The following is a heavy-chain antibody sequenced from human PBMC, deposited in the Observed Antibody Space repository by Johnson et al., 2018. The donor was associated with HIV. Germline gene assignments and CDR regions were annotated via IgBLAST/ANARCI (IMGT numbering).Heavy chain of an antibody. CDR3: TTAIYSYDTRDTRAFDI. D-gene: IGHD3-22*01. J-gene: IGHJ3*02. V-gene: IGHV3-15*01. CDR2: IKSKNDGGTT. Sequence: VQLVESGGGVVQPGRSLRLSCAASGFTFSSYWMHWVRQAPGKGLEWVGRIKSKNDGGTTDYAAPVKGRFSISRDDSKNTLYLQMNSLKTEDTALYYCTTAIYSYDTRDTRAFDIWGQGTMVTVSS. CDR1: GFTFSSYW.